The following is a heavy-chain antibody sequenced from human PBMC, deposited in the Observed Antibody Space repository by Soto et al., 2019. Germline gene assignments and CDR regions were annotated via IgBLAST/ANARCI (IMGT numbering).Heavy chain of an antibody. Sequence: EVQLAEAGGGLVEPGGTLGLSCTASSFSFTSAWRNWVRQAPGKGLEWVGRIKRETDGGTTAFTAPVNARFTISRDDAENTLSLHMHSLITEATAVYYWIGQMTIYGRVFMYWGQGTPVTVSS. CDR1: SFSFTSAW. D-gene: IGHD3-3*01. J-gene: IGHJ4*02. CDR3: IGQMTIYGRVFMY. CDR2: IKRETDGGTT. V-gene: IGHV3-15*07.